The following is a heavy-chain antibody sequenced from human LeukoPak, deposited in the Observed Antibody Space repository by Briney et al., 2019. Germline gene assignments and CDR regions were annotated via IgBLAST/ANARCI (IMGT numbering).Heavy chain of an antibody. V-gene: IGHV4-34*01. CDR2: INHNGST. CDR3: ARGSPRYSSGWYNYFDY. J-gene: IGHJ4*02. D-gene: IGHD6-19*01. CDR1: GGSFSGYY. Sequence: SETLSLTCAVYGGSFSGYYWSWIRQPPGKGLEWIGEINHNGSTNYNPSLKSRVTISVDTSKNQFSLKLSSVTAADTAVYYCARGSPRYSSGWYNYFDYWGQGTLVTVSS.